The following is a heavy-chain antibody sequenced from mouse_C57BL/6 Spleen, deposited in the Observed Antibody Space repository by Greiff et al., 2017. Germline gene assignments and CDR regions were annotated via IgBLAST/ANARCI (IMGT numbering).Heavy chain of an antibody. CDR1: GYAFSSSW. D-gene: IGHD3-2*02. Sequence: VQLQQSGPELVKPGASVKISCKASGYAFSSSWMNWVKQRPGKGLEWIGRIYPGDGDTKYNGKFKGKATLTADKSSSTAYMQLSSLTSEGSAVYFCASEGTAQEGYWYIGVWGTVTTVTVTA. CDR2: IYPGDGDT. CDR3: ASEGTAQEGYWYIGV. J-gene: IGHJ1*03. V-gene: IGHV1-82*01.